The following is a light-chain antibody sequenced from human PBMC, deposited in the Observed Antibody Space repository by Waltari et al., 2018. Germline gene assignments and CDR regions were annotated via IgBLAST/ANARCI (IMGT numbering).Light chain of an antibody. V-gene: IGKV3-15*01. CDR1: QSVSSN. J-gene: IGKJ1*01. CDR3: QQYNNWPWT. CDR2: GAS. Sequence: EIVMTQSPATLSVSPGERANIPCRASQSVSSNLAWYQQKPGQAPRLLIYGASTRATGIPARFSGSGSGTEFTLTISSLQSEDFAVYYCQQYNNWPWTFGQGTKVETK.